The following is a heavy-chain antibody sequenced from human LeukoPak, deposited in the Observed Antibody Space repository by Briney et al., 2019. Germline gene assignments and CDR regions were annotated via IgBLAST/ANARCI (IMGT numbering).Heavy chain of an antibody. Sequence: GASVKVSCKASGYTFTGYYMHWVRQAPGQGLEWMGWINPNSGGTNYAQKFQGRVTMTRDTSISTAYMELSRLGSDDTAVYYCARSGPIVVAGRLDQAIDYWGQGTLVTVSS. V-gene: IGHV1-2*02. J-gene: IGHJ4*02. CDR2: INPNSGGT. CDR1: GYTFTGYY. CDR3: ARSGPIVVAGRLDQAIDY. D-gene: IGHD6-19*01.